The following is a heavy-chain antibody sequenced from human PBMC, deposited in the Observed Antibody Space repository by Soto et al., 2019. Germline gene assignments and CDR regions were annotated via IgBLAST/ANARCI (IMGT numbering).Heavy chain of an antibody. CDR3: ATQDFRGSTGTT. CDR2: IGGNGGNI. V-gene: IGHV3-23*01. Sequence: EVQLLESGGGLVQPGGSLRLSCAASGFTFSRYAMGWVRQAPGKGLEWVSVIGGNGGNIHNADFVKGRFTISRDNSKNTLYLQMNRLRVEDTAVYICATQDFRGSTGTTWGQGTLVTVSS. J-gene: IGHJ4*02. D-gene: IGHD1-1*01. CDR1: GFTFSRYA.